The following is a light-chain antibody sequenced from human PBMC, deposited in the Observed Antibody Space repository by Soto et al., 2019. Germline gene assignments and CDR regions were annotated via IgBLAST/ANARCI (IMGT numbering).Light chain of an antibody. CDR3: QQSYTSWWT. J-gene: IGKJ1*01. CDR1: QDITTY. CDR2: AAS. V-gene: IGKV1-39*01. Sequence: DIQMTQSPSSLSSSVGYRVTMTCGAIQDITTYLAWYQHKPGKAPKLLIYAASSLQSWVPSRFTGSGSGTDFTLTISSLQPEDFATYYCQQSYTSWWTFGQGTKVDIK.